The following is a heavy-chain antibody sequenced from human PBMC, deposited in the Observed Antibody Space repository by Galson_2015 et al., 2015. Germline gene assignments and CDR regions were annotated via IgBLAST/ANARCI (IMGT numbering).Heavy chain of an antibody. V-gene: IGHV5-51*03. CDR2: IYPGDSDT. CDR1: GYSFTSYW. Sequence: QSGAEVKKPGESLKISCKGSGYSFTSYWIGWVRQMPGKGLEWMGIIYPGDSDTRYSPSLQGQVTISADKSISTAYLQWSSLKASDTAMYYCARPNYYDSSGAHYYFDYWGQGTLVTVSS. CDR3: ARPNYYDSSGAHYYFDY. J-gene: IGHJ4*02. D-gene: IGHD3-22*01.